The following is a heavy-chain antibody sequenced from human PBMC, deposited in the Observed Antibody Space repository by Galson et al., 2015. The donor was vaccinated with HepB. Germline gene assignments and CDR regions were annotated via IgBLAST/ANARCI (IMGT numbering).Heavy chain of an antibody. CDR3: AKGRPTSSPTDSFDV. CDR2: ISSNGAGT. V-gene: IGHV3-23*01. CDR1: GLTVTSYA. J-gene: IGHJ3*01. Sequence: SLRLSCAASGLTVTSYAMSWVRQAPGKGLEWVSIISSNGAGTYYTDSVKGRFTISRDTSKNTLFVQMNSLRAEDTAVYYCAKGRPTSSPTDSFDVWGQGTAVTVSS. D-gene: IGHD6-6*01.